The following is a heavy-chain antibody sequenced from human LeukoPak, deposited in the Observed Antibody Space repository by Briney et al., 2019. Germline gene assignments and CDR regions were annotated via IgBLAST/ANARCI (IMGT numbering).Heavy chain of an antibody. V-gene: IGHV3-49*04. Sequence: GRSLRLSCTASGFTFGDYAMSWVRQAPGKGLEWVGFIRSKAYGGTTEYAASVKGRFTISRDDSKSIAYLQMNSLKTEDTAVYYCTRTSSSWYYYYYGMDVWGQGTTVTVSS. J-gene: IGHJ6*02. D-gene: IGHD6-13*01. CDR3: TRTSSSWYYYYYGMDV. CDR2: IRSKAYGGTT. CDR1: GFTFGDYA.